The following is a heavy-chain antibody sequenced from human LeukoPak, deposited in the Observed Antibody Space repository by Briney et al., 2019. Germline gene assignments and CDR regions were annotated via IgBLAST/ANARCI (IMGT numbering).Heavy chain of an antibody. V-gene: IGHV4-34*01. J-gene: IGHJ4*02. CDR2: INHSGST. D-gene: IGHD3-10*01. CDR1: GGSFSGCY. Sequence: SETLSLTCAVYGGSFSGCYWSWIRQPPGKGLEWIGEINHSGSTNYNPSLKSRVTISVDTSKNQFSLKLSSVTAADTAVYYCARASSVRGKPFDYWGQGTLVTVSS. CDR3: ARASSVRGKPFDY.